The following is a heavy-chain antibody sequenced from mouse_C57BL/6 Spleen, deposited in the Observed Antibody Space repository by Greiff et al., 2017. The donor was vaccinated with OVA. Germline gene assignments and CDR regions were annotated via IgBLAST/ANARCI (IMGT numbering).Heavy chain of an antibody. V-gene: IGHV1-64*01. CDR3: ARGGGNYVMDY. CDR2: IHPNSGST. CDR1: GYTFTSYW. D-gene: IGHD2-1*01. Sequence: VQLQQPGAELVKPGASVKLSCKASGYTFTSYWMHWVKQRPGQGLEWIGMIHPNSGSTNYNEKFKSKATLTVDESSSTAYMQLSSLTSEDSAVYYCARGGGNYVMDYWGQGTSVTVSS. J-gene: IGHJ4*01.